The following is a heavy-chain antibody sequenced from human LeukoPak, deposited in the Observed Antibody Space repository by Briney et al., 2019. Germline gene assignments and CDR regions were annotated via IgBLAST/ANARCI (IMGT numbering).Heavy chain of an antibody. CDR1: GFTFSSYW. CDR2: INTDGSST. D-gene: IGHD1-1*01. CDR3: ARGTTGREYYFDY. V-gene: IGHV3-74*01. Sequence: PGGSLRLSCAASGFTFSSYWMHWVRQAPGKGLVWVSGINTDGSSTSYADSVKGRFTISRDNAKNTLYLQMNSLRAEDTAVYYCARGTTGREYYFDYWGQGTLVTVSS. J-gene: IGHJ4*02.